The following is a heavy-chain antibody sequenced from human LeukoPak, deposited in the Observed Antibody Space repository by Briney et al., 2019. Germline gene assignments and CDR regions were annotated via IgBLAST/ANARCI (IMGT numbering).Heavy chain of an antibody. CDR3: AKVNSGSHNYFDY. D-gene: IGHD1-26*01. Sequence: GGSLRLSCAASGFTFDDYAMHWVRQAPGKGLEWVSGISWNSGSIGYADSVEGRFTISRDNAKNSLYLQMNSLRADDTALYYCAKVNSGSHNYFDYWGQGTLVTASS. V-gene: IGHV3-9*01. CDR1: GFTFDDYA. CDR2: ISWNSGSI. J-gene: IGHJ4*02.